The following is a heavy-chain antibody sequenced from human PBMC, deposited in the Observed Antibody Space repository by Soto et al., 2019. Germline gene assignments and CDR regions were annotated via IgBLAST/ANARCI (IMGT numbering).Heavy chain of an antibody. D-gene: IGHD3-10*01. J-gene: IGHJ6*02. CDR2: INHSGST. Sequence: PSETLSLTGAVYGGSFSGYDWSWIRQPPWKGLEWIGEINHSGSTNYNPSLKSRVTTSVDTSKNQFSLKLSSVTAADTAVYYCARKPLWFGESSYYYYGMDVWGQGTTVAFSS. CDR1: GGSFSGYD. V-gene: IGHV4-34*01. CDR3: ARKPLWFGESSYYYYGMDV.